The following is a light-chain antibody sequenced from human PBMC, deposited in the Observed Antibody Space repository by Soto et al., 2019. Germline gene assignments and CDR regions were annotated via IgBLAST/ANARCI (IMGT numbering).Light chain of an antibody. V-gene: IGKV3-15*01. CDR2: GAS. J-gene: IGKJ1*01. CDR3: QQYLNWPPWT. CDR1: QSVSSS. Sequence: EIVMTQSPATLSVSPGERATLSCRASQSVSSSLAWYQQKPGQAPRLLIYGASTRATGIPARFSGSGSGTELTLTIISLQSEDFAVYYCQQYLNWPPWTFGQGTKVEIK.